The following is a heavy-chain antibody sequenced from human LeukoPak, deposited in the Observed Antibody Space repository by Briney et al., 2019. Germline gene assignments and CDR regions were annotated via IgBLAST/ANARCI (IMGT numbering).Heavy chain of an antibody. V-gene: IGHV3-7*01. CDR3: ARDQEKAIRGPRFDP. CDR1: GFTFSSYW. J-gene: IGHJ5*02. CDR2: IKQDGSEK. Sequence: GGSLRLSCAASGFTFSSYWMSWVRQAPGKGLEWVANIKQDGSEKYYVDSVKGRFTISRDNAKNSLYLQMNSLRAEDTAVYYCARDQEKAIRGPRFDPWGQGTLVTVSS.